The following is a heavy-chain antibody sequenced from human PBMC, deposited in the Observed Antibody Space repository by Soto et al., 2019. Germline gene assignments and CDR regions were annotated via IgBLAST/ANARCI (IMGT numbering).Heavy chain of an antibody. Sequence: SETRPLTCSVSGGSISSYYWSWIRQPPGKGLEWIGYIYYTGSTNYNPSLKSRVTISVDTSKNQFSLNLSSLTAADTAVYYCARDGEVASNLHWVDLWGQGTLVTVS. CDR3: ARDGEVASNLHWVDL. CDR2: IYYTGST. V-gene: IGHV4-59*01. D-gene: IGHD5-12*01. CDR1: GGSISSYY. J-gene: IGHJ5*02.